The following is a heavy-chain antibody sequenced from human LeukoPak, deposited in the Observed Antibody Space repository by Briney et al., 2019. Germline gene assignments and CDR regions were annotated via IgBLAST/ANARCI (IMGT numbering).Heavy chain of an antibody. CDR1: GFTFSSYW. CDR2: INSDGTGT. Sequence: GGSLRLSCAASGFTFSSYWMHWVRHAPGKGLVWVSRINSDGTGTNYADSVKGRFTISRDNANNTLYLQINSLRAEDTAVYYCARAHCGGNCYPGDYWGQGTLVTVSS. D-gene: IGHD2-21*02. CDR3: ARAHCGGNCYPGDY. J-gene: IGHJ4*02. V-gene: IGHV3-74*01.